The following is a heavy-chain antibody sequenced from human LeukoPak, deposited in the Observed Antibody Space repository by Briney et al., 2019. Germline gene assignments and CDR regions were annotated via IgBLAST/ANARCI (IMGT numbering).Heavy chain of an antibody. CDR3: ARGWDGIAVAGSFDY. J-gene: IGHJ4*02. CDR2: IYYSGST. V-gene: IGHV4-59*01. Sequence: PSETLSLTCTVSGGSTSGYYWSWIRQPPGKGLEWIGDIYYSGSTNYNPSLTSRVTMAVDTSKNQFSLKLNSVTAADTAVYYCARGWDGIAVAGSFDYWGQGTLVTVSS. D-gene: IGHD6-19*01. CDR1: GGSTSGYY.